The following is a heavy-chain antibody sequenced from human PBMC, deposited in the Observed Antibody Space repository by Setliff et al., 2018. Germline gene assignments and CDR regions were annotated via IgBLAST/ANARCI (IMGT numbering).Heavy chain of an antibody. V-gene: IGHV4-34*01. CDR2: INHRGST. J-gene: IGHJ4*02. Sequence: PSETLSLTCAAYGGTFSDYYWPWIRQPPGKGLEWVGEINHRGSTTYNPSLKSRVTISVDTSKDQFTLKEIPMTAADTAVYYCARGRNIAARLLDSWGQGTLVTVSS. D-gene: IGHD2-15*01. CDR1: GGTFSDYY. CDR3: ARGRNIAARLLDS.